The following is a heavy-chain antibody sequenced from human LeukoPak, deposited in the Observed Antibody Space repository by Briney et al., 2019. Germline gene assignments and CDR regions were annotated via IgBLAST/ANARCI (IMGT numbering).Heavy chain of an antibody. Sequence: PGGSLRLSCAASGFKFDDFGMSWVRQDPAKGPEWVSSINWDGGSTYYADSVKGRVTISRDNVENSLHLQMNSLRVEDTAVYYCVTGGSGTYYKWGQGTLVTVSS. CDR1: GFKFDDFG. D-gene: IGHD1-26*01. CDR2: INWDGGST. J-gene: IGHJ4*02. CDR3: VTGGSGTYYK. V-gene: IGHV3-20*04.